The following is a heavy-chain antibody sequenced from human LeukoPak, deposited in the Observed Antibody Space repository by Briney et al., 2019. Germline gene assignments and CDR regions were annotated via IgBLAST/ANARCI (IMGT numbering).Heavy chain of an antibody. CDR3: ARYDILTGYFDY. V-gene: IGHV4-61*01. D-gene: IGHD3-9*01. J-gene: IGHJ4*02. Sequence: SETLSLTCTVSGGSISSSSYCWSWIRQPPGKGLEWIGYIYYSGSTNYNPSLKSRVTISVDTSKNQFSLKLSSVTAADTAVYYCARYDILTGYFDYWGQGTLVTVSS. CDR2: IYYSGST. CDR1: GGSISSSSYC.